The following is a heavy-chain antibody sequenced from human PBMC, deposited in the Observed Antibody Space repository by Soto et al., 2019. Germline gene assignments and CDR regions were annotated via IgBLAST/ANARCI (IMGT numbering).Heavy chain of an antibody. D-gene: IGHD2-2*01. CDR1: GYTFINYG. V-gene: IGHV1-18*01. CDR2: ISPYRGNT. J-gene: IGHJ6*02. Sequence: QVQLVQSGAEVKKPGASVKVSCKASGYTFINYGISWVRQAHGQGIEWMGWISPYRGNTNYAQKYQGRVTMTSDTSTTTAYMELGSLRSDDTGVYDCAIRIVPSVDYGLDVWGQVTTVTVSS. CDR3: AIRIVPSVDYGLDV.